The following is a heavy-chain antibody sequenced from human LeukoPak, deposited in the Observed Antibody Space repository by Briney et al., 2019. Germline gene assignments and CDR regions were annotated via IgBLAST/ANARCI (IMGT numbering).Heavy chain of an antibody. V-gene: IGHV3-49*04. Sequence: PGWSLRLSCTTSGFNFGDHAMTWVRQAPGKGLEWVGFIRSKAYRGTTEYAASVKGRFTISRGDSKSVVYLQMNSLKSEDTAVYYCSRGPIQLWVHNGVDVWGQGTTVTVSS. CDR3: SRGPIQLWVHNGVDV. CDR2: IRSKAYRGTT. CDR1: GFNFGDHA. D-gene: IGHD5-18*01. J-gene: IGHJ6*02.